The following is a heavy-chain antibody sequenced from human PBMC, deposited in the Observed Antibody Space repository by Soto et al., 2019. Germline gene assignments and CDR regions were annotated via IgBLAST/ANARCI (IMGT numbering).Heavy chain of an antibody. CDR1: GFTFSSYA. Sequence: EVQLLESGGGLVQPGGSLRLSCAASGFTFSSYAMRWVRQAPGKGLEWVSAISGSGGSTYYADSVKGRFTISRDNSKNTLYLQMSSLGAEDTAVYYCARRGSGSYYDYWGQGTLVTVSS. D-gene: IGHD3-10*01. CDR2: ISGSGGST. CDR3: ARRGSGSYYDY. J-gene: IGHJ4*02. V-gene: IGHV3-23*01.